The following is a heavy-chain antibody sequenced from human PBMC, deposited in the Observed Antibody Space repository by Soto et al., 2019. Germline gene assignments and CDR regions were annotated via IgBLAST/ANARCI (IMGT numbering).Heavy chain of an antibody. CDR2: ISSSGTTI. V-gene: IGHV3-11*01. CDR1: GFIFSGYY. J-gene: IGHJ4*02. D-gene: IGHD3-10*01. CDR3: ARAPLKNGSGFDY. Sequence: QVQLVEAGGGLVKPGGSLRLSCEASGFIFSGYYMSWIRQAPGKGLEWVSYISSSGTTIYYADSVKGRFTISRDNARNSLYLEMNSLRGEDTAVYYCARAPLKNGSGFDYWGQGTMVTVSS.